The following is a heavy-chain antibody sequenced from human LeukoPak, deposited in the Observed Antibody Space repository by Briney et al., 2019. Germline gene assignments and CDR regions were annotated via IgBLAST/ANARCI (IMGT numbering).Heavy chain of an antibody. V-gene: IGHV3-30-3*01. J-gene: IGHJ4*02. D-gene: IGHD3-22*01. CDR1: GFTFSSYA. Sequence: PGRSLRLSCAASGFTFSSYAMHWVRQAPGKGVEWVAVISYDGSNKYYADSVKGRFTISRDNSKNTLYLQMNSLRAEDTAVYYCAREYDSRSLDYWGQGTLVTVSS. CDR3: AREYDSRSLDY. CDR2: ISYDGSNK.